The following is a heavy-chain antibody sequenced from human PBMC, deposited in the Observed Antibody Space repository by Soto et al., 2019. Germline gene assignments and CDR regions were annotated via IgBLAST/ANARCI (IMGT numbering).Heavy chain of an antibody. CDR1: GFTFSDYY. D-gene: IGHD3-22*01. CDR2: ISTTGTYT. V-gene: IGHV3-11*05. Sequence: QVQVVESEGGLVKPGGSLRLSCAASGFTFSDYYMSWIRQAPGKGLEWVSYISTTGTYTTFADSVKGRFTISRDNAKNSLFLQMDSLRAEDTAVYYCARINYYGSSGYSLGWFDPWGQGTLVTVSS. CDR3: ARINYYGSSGYSLGWFDP. J-gene: IGHJ5*02.